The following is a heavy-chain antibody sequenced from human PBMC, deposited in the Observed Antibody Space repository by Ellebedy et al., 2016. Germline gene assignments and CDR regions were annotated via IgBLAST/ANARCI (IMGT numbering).Heavy chain of an antibody. CDR3: REGHYSDV. V-gene: IGHV3-23*01. CDR1: GFSFNTFF. Sequence: GGSLRLXXAASGFSFNTFFMSWVRQAPGKGLEWVSTISAGGDNTRFADSVKGRFTISRDNSRNILYLQMSRLRDEDSAIYYCREGHYSDVWGQGTQVTVSA. CDR2: ISAGGDNT. J-gene: IGHJ4*02.